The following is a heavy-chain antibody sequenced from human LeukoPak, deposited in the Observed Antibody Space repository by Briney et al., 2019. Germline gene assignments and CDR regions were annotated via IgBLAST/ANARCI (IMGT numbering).Heavy chain of an antibody. CDR2: IYHSGST. V-gene: IGHV4-30-2*01. Sequence: SETLSLTCAVSGGSISSGGYSWSWIRQPPGTGLEWIGYIYHSGSTYHNPSLKSRVTISVDTSRNQFSLKLSSVTAADTAVYYCASLAVAGLSEGYWGQGTLVIVSS. D-gene: IGHD6-19*01. J-gene: IGHJ4*02. CDR1: GGSISSGGYS. CDR3: ASLAVAGLSEGY.